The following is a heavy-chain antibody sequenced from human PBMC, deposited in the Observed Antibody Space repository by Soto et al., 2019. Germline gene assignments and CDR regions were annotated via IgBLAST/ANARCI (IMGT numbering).Heavy chain of an antibody. CDR1: GFTFSSYS. Sequence: GGSLRLSCAASGFTFSSYSMNWVRQAPGKGLEWVSSISSSSSYIYYADSVKGRFTISRDNAKNSLYLQMNSLRAEDTAVYYCARTAARRNWFDPWGQGTLVTVSP. CDR2: ISSSSSYI. V-gene: IGHV3-21*01. CDR3: ARTAARRNWFDP. J-gene: IGHJ5*02. D-gene: IGHD6-6*01.